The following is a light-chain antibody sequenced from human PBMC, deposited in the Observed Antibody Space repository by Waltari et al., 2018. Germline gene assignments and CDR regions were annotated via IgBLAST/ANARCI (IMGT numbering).Light chain of an antibody. J-gene: IGLJ2*01. V-gene: IGLV1-40*01. Sequence: QSVLTQPPSVSGAPGQRVSISCTGSTSNIGAGYDVHWYQQGPGKAPKLIIYGTNTRPLGVPDRFFGSQYGTSASLAIIGRQAEDEGDYYCQSYDTTLSVVFGGGTKLTVL. CDR2: GTN. CDR3: QSYDTTLSVV. CDR1: TSNIGAGYD.